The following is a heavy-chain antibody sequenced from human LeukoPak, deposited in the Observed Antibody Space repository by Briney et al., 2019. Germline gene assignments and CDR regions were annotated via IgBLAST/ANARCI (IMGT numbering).Heavy chain of an antibody. Sequence: SESLSLTCTVSGYSISSGYYWGWSRQPPGKGLEWIGSIYHSGSTYYNPSLKSRVTISVDTSKNQFSLKLSSVTAADTAVYYCARPRRDYVWGSYRYGWAFDIWGQGTMVTVSS. CDR2: IYHSGST. J-gene: IGHJ3*02. CDR3: ARPRRDYVWGSYRYGWAFDI. D-gene: IGHD3-16*02. CDR1: GYSISSGYY. V-gene: IGHV4-38-2*02.